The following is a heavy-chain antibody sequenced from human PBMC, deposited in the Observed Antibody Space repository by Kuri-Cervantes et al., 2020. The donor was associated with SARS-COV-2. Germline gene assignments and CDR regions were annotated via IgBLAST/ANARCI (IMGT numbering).Heavy chain of an antibody. CDR3: ARDMTTVTSDAFDI. CDR1: SGSISSFF. J-gene: IGHJ3*02. Sequence: SETLSLTCTVSSGSISSFFWSWNRQPPGKGLEWIGYIYYSGSTNYNPSLKSRVTISVDTSKNQFSLKLSSVTAADTAVYYCARDMTTVTSDAFDIWGQGTMVTVSS. D-gene: IGHD4-17*01. V-gene: IGHV4-59*12. CDR2: IYYSGST.